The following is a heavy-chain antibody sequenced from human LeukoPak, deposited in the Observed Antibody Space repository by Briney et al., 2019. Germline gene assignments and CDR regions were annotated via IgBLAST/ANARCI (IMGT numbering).Heavy chain of an antibody. CDR3: ARDQYIYSDSSGYYDY. CDR1: GGSISSSNW. J-gene: IGHJ4*02. V-gene: IGHV4-4*02. CDR2: IYHSGST. Sequence: PSETLSLTCAVSGGSISSSNWWSWVRQPPGKGLEWIGEIYHSGSTNYNPSLKSRVTISVDKSKNQFSLKLSSVTAADTAVYYCARDQYIYSDSSGYYDYWGQGTLVTVSS. D-gene: IGHD3-22*01.